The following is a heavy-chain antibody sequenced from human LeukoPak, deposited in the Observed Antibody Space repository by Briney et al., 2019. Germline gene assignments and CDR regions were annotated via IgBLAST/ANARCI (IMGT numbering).Heavy chain of an antibody. V-gene: IGHV4-59*01. J-gene: IGHJ6*03. Sequence: SETLSLTCTVSGGSISSYYWSWIRQPPGKGLEWIGYIYYSGSTNYNPSLKSRVTISVDTSKNQFSLKLSSVTAADTAVYYCARRRYCSSTSCYYYYYYMDVWGKGTTVTVSS. CDR2: IYYSGST. CDR1: GGSISSYY. CDR3: ARRRYCSSTSCYYYYYYMDV. D-gene: IGHD2-2*01.